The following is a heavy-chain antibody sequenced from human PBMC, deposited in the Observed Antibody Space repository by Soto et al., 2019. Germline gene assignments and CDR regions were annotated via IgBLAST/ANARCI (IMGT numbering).Heavy chain of an antibody. CDR1: GGSISKFY. J-gene: IGHJ5*02. CDR2: VYATGTT. V-gene: IGHV4-4*07. CDR3: VRDGSKSLRDWFDP. D-gene: IGHD6-25*01. Sequence: SETLSLTCNVSGGSISKFYWAWIRKTAGNGLEWMGRVYATGTTDYNPSLRSRVAMSVDISKKTFSLRLRSVTGADSGVYYCVRDGSKSLRDWFDPWGQGILVPVS.